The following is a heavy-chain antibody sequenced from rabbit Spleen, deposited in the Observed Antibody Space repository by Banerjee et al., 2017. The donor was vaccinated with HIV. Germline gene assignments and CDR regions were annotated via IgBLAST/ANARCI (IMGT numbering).Heavy chain of an antibody. CDR3: VREAGYAGYGDANL. V-gene: IGHV1S7*01. CDR2: IDPVFGST. CDR1: GFAFTTYY. D-gene: IGHD7-1*01. J-gene: IGHJ4*01. Sequence: QLKETGGGLVQPGGSLTLSCKASGFAFTTYYMSWVRQAPGKGLEWIGYIDPVFGSTVYASWVNGRFTISSHNAQNTLYLQLNSLTAADTATYFCVREAGYAGYGDANLWGPGTLVTVS.